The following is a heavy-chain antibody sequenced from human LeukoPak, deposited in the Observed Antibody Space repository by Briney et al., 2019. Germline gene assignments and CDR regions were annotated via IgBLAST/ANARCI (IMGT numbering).Heavy chain of an antibody. CDR1: GFPFSSYG. CDR3: ARDRVVGVHSSGRLPPGGFYYGMDV. CDR2: IWYDGSNK. J-gene: IGHJ6*02. D-gene: IGHD6-19*01. Sequence: GGSLTLPCAVSGFPFSSYGMRWVRQAPGKGLEWVGFIWYDGSNKYYAASVKGRFTISRDNSKNTLVLQMNSLRAEDTAVYYCARDRVVGVHSSGRLPPGGFYYGMDVWGQGTTVTVSS. V-gene: IGHV3-33*01.